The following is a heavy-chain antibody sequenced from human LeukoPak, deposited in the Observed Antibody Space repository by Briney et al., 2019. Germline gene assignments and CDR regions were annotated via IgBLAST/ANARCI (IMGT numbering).Heavy chain of an antibody. CDR1: GFTFDDYG. V-gene: IGHV3-20*04. CDR3: ARSHMMTGYYPSTYYYYYMDV. CDR2: INWNGGST. J-gene: IGHJ6*03. Sequence: GGSLRLSCAASGFTFDDYGMSWVRQAPGKGLEWVSGINWNGGSTGYADSVKGRFTISRDNAKNSLYLQMNSLRAEDTALYYCARSHMMTGYYPSTYYYYYMDVWGKGTTVTVSS. D-gene: IGHD3-9*01.